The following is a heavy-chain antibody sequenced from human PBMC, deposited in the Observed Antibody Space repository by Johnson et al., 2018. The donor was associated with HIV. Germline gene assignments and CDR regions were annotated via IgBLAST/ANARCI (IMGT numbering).Heavy chain of an antibody. Sequence: MQLVESGGGAVQHGGSLRISCTASGLTFSNYDMHWVRQSPGRWLEEVAFIQYDGKNKYYVDSVKGRFTISRDNAKNSLYLQMNSLRAEDTAVYYCAREGLGEDAFDIWGQGTMVTVSS. D-gene: IGHD3/OR15-3a*01. CDR2: IQYDGKNK. CDR3: AREGLGEDAFDI. CDR1: GLTFSNYD. V-gene: IGHV3-30*02. J-gene: IGHJ3*02.